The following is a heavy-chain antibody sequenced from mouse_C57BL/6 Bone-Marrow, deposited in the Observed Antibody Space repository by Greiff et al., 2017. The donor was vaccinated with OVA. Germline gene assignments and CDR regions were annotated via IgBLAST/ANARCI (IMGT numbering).Heavy chain of an antibody. V-gene: IGHV5-9-1*02. CDR1: GFTFSSYA. Sequence: DVMLVESGEGLVKPGGSLKLSCAASGFTFSSYAMSWVRQTPEKRLEWVAYISRGGDYIYYAYTVKGPFTISRDNARNTLYLQMSSLKSEDTVMYYCTRPYDYDPFAYWGQGTLVTVSA. D-gene: IGHD2-4*01. CDR3: TRPYDYDPFAY. J-gene: IGHJ3*01. CDR2: ISRGGDYI.